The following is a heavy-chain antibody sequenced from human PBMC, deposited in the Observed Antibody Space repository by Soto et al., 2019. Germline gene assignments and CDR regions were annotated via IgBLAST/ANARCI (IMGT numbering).Heavy chain of an antibody. J-gene: IGHJ6*02. D-gene: IGHD2-2*02. CDR3: ARGDCSSTSCYNGMDV. V-gene: IGHV3-21*01. Sequence: GGSLRLSCAASGFTFSSYSMNWVRQAPGKGLEWVSSISSSSSYIYYADSVKGRFTISRDNAKNSLYPQMNSLRAEDTAVYYCARGDCSSTSCYNGMDVWGQGTTVTVSS. CDR2: ISSSSSYI. CDR1: GFTFSSYS.